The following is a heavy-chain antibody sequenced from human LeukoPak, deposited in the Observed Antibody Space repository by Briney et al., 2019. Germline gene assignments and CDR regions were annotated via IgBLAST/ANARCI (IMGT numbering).Heavy chain of an antibody. D-gene: IGHD2-21*02. V-gene: IGHV4-39*01. CDR3: ARQQSDTSLFDP. J-gene: IGHJ5*02. CDR1: GDSISSTSYY. Sequence: SETLSLTCIVSGDSISSTSYYWAWIRQPPGKGLEWIGMIFYSGSAYYTPSLRGRVTLSVDTSRNQFFLNLISVTAADTGVYFCARQQSDTSLFDPWGQGTLVTVSS. CDR2: IFYSGSA.